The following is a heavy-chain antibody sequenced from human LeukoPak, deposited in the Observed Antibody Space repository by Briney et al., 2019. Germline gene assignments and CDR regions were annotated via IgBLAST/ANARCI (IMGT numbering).Heavy chain of an antibody. D-gene: IGHD2-2*02. CDR2: YEPEDGDT. CDR1: GYTLSVLP. J-gene: IGHJ3*02. V-gene: IGHV1-24*01. Sequence: SVNVSCKSSGYTLSVLPIHLVRQAPGKGLECMGGYEPEDGDTFYTQESQGSVTMTEDVSTDTAYMELSSLRSDDTAMYYCATRMVPTAIHSAFDIWGKGTMVTVSS. CDR3: ATRMVPTAIHSAFDI.